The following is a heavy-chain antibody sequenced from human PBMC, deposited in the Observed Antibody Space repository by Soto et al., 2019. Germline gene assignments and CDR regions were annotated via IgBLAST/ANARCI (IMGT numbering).Heavy chain of an antibody. D-gene: IGHD1-20*01. CDR1: GFIFNDYW. Sequence: EVQLVESGGGLVQPGGSLRVSCAASGFIFNDYWLHWVRQAPGKGLEWLSRINPDGSSTDYADSVKGRFTVSRDNAKNTLYLQMNSLRAEDAAVYYCARKGEVTGLKYWGQGTLVTASS. J-gene: IGHJ4*02. CDR3: ARKGEVTGLKY. CDR2: INPDGSST. V-gene: IGHV3-74*01.